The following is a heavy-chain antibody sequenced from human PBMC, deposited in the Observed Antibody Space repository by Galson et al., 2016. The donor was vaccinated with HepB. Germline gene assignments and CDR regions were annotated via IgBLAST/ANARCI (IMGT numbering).Heavy chain of an antibody. CDR1: GLAFSKTW. V-gene: IGHV3-15*07. D-gene: IGHD3-22*01. CDR2: IKSKSDGGTT. J-gene: IGHJ3*02. CDR3: TTGLEYYDRSGYRVDAFDI. Sequence: SLRLSCAASGLAFSKTWMNWVRQAPGKGLEWVGRIKSKSDGGTTDYGAPVKFRFTISRDDSTNTLYLQMNYLETEDTAVYYCTTGLEYYDRSGYRVDAFDIWGRGTMVTVSS.